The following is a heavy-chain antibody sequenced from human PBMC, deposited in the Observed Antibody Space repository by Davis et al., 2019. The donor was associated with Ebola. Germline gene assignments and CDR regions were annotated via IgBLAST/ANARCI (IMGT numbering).Heavy chain of an antibody. J-gene: IGHJ4*02. CDR3: AKLESLGY. CDR2: IDIDGSRT. D-gene: IGHD4-23*01. Sequence: GESLKISCAASGLTFSNYWMHWVRQTPGKGLVWVSHIDIDGSRTSYADSVKGRFTISRDNAKNTLYLQMNSLRAEDTAVYYCAKLESLGYWGQGTLVTVSS. V-gene: IGHV3-74*01. CDR1: GLTFSNYW.